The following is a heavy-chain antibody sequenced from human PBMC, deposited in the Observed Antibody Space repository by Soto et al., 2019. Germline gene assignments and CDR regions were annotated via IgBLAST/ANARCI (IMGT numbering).Heavy chain of an antibody. CDR2: IYYSGST. J-gene: IGHJ4*02. Sequence: SETLSLTCTVSGGSISSGGYYWSWIRQHPGKGLKWIGYIYYSGSTYYNPSLKSRVTISVDTSKNQFSLKLSSVTAADTAVYYCARDEVGVPAAMRYIYWGQGTLVTVSS. CDR3: ARDEVGVPAAMRYIY. D-gene: IGHD2-2*01. V-gene: IGHV4-31*03. CDR1: GGSISSGGYY.